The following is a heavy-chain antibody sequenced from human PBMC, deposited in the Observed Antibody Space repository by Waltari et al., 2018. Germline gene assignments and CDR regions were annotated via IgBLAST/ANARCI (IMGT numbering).Heavy chain of an antibody. D-gene: IGHD3-10*01. CDR1: GYPLSTFG. CDR2: TTAYNGDT. Sequence: QEQLVQSGAEVKKPGASMKVSCKVSGYPLSTFGTSWGRQVPGQGPEWMGWTTAYNGDTRYAQKFQGRITMTTDTSTDTAYMELRSLTSDDTALYYCARDRKDGINYAFDIWGQGTMVIV. J-gene: IGHJ3*02. V-gene: IGHV1-18*01. CDR3: ARDRKDGINYAFDI.